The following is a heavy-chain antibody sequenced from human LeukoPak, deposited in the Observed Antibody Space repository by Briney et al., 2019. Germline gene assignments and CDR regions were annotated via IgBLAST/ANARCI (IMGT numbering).Heavy chain of an antibody. J-gene: IGHJ4*02. CDR1: GYTFNDYY. CDR3: AGLPRDNWNEPLDY. D-gene: IGHD1-20*01. V-gene: IGHV1-2*02. CDR2: INPNSGGT. Sequence: ASVKVSCKASGYTFNDYYMHWVRQAPGQGLEWMGWINPNSGGTKYAQKFQGRVTMTRDTSINTAYMELSRLTYDDTAVYYCAGLPRDNWNEPLDYWGQGTLVTVSS.